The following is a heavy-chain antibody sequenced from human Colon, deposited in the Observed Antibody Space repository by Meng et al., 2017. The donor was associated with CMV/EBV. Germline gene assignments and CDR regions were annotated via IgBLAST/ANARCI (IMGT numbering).Heavy chain of an antibody. CDR3: AKSPGNHVYTGES. J-gene: IGHJ5*02. CDR2: ITSSGGGT. CDR1: GFMFSKYA. D-gene: IGHD3-16*01. Sequence: CAASGFMFSKYAMSWVRQGPGKGLEWVSGITSSGGGTYYADFVKGRCTISRDNAKNILYLQINRLTAEDTALYYCAKSPGNHVYTGESWGQGTLVTVSS. V-gene: IGHV3-23*01.